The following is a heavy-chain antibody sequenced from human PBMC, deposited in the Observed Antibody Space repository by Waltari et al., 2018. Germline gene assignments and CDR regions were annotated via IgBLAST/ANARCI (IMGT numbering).Heavy chain of an antibody. Sequence: EVQLVESGGGLVQPGRSLRLSCAASGFTFDAYAMHWVRQAPGKGLEWVSGISWNSGSIGYADSVKGRFTISRDNAKNSLYLQMNSLRAEDTALYYCAKARSTVTGDYWGQGTLVTVSS. CDR3: AKARSTVTGDY. CDR2: ISWNSGSI. CDR1: GFTFDAYA. D-gene: IGHD4-17*01. J-gene: IGHJ4*02. V-gene: IGHV3-9*01.